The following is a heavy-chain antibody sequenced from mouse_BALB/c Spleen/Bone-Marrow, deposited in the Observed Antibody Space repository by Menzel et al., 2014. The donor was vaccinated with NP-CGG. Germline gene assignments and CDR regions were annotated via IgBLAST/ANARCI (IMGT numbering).Heavy chain of an antibody. CDR3: TRSGISYGYFDY. CDR2: ISSGSSTV. J-gene: IGHJ2*02. CDR1: GFTFSSFG. Sequence: EVKVEESGGGLVQPGGSRKLSCAASGFTFSSFGMHWVRQAPEKGLEWVAYISSGSSTVYYADKVMGRFTISRDNPKNTLFLQMTSLRSEDMAMYYCTRSGISYGYFDYWGQGTSLTVSS. V-gene: IGHV5-17*02. D-gene: IGHD1-1*01.